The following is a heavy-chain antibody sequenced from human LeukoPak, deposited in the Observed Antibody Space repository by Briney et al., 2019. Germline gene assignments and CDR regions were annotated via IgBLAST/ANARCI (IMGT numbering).Heavy chain of an antibody. Sequence: ASVKVSCKVSGFTLADLSMHWVRQAPGKGLEWVGGFDRKNGDTIYAQRFRGRVTLTEDTLTGTAYMDLSSLSADDTAVYYCATGVFCATTTCPGYQHYYYFMDVWGKGTTVTVSS. CDR2: FDRKNGDT. J-gene: IGHJ6*03. CDR1: GFTLADLS. CDR3: ATGVFCATTTCPGYQHYYYFMDV. D-gene: IGHD2-2*01. V-gene: IGHV1-24*01.